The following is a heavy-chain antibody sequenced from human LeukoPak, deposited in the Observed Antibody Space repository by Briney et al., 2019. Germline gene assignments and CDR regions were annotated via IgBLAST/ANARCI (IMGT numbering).Heavy chain of an antibody. Sequence: SETLSLTCTVSGGSISNYYWSWIRQPPGKGLEWIGYIFYSGSTSYNPSLKSRVTISVDTSKNQFSLKLTSVTAADTAVYYCARLGELSDYWGQGTLVTVSS. V-gene: IGHV4-59*01. D-gene: IGHD3-10*01. CDR3: ARLGELSDY. J-gene: IGHJ4*02. CDR2: IFYSGST. CDR1: GGSISNYY.